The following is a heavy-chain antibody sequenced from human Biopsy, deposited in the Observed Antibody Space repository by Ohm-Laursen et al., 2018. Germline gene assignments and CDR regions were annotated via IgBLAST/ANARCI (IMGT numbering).Heavy chain of an antibody. D-gene: IGHD3-16*02. CDR3: ARDIMNPIGGLVARSDVFDV. Sequence: ASVKVSCKASGYTFTDYFLHWVRQAPGQGPEWMGWISPSSGGINYAQKFQGRVTMTRDPSATTGYMVLSSLRSDDTAVYYCARDIMNPIGGLVARSDVFDVWGQGTMVTVSS. CDR2: ISPSSGGI. CDR1: GYTFTDYF. J-gene: IGHJ3*01. V-gene: IGHV1-2*02.